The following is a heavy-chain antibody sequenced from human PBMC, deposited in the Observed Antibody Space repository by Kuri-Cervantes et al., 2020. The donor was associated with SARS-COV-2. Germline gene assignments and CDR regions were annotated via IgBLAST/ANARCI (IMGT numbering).Heavy chain of an antibody. V-gene: IGHV4-30-2*01. CDR3: ARVGYSSGRHDY. Sequence: SETLSLTCTVSGGSISSGGYYWSWIRQPPGKGLEWIGYIYHSGSTYYSPSLKSRVTISVDRSKNQFSLKLSSVTAADTAVYYCARVGYSSGRHDYWGQGTLVTVSS. D-gene: IGHD5-18*01. CDR2: IYHSGST. J-gene: IGHJ4*02. CDR1: GGSISSGGYY.